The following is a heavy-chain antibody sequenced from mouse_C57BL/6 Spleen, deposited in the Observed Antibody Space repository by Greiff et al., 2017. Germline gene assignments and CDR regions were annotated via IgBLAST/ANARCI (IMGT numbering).Heavy chain of an antibody. J-gene: IGHJ3*01. D-gene: IGHD2-4*01. CDR3: ASSYDYDWAWFAY. V-gene: IGHV1-61*01. CDR1: GYTFTSYW. CDR2: IYPSDSET. Sequence: VQLQQPGAELVRPGSSVKLSCKASGYTFTSYWMDWVKQRPGQGLEWIGNIYPSDSETHYNQKFKDKATLTVDKSSSTAYMQLSSLTSEDSAVYYCASSYDYDWAWFAYWGQGTLVTVSA.